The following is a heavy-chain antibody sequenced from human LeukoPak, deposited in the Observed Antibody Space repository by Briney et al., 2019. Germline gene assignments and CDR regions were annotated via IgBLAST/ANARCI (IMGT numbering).Heavy chain of an antibody. CDR3: ARTITMIVGRKEYYFDY. J-gene: IGHJ4*02. CDR2: IRSKVYGGTP. V-gene: IGHV3-49*04. D-gene: IGHD3-22*01. CDR1: GFTFGDYA. Sequence: GGSLRLSCTASGFTFGDYAMTWVRQAPGKGLEWVGFIRSKVYGGTPEYAASVKGRFTISRDNSKNTLYLQMNSLRAEDTAVYYCARTITMIVGRKEYYFDYWGQGTLVTVSS.